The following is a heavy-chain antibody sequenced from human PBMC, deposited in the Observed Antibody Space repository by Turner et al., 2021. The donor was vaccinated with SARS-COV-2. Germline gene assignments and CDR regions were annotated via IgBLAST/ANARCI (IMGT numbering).Heavy chain of an antibody. CDR1: GYSLSELA. CDR2: FDAEEGQT. CDR3: ATYYDDGDLRYDF. D-gene: IGHD3-16*01. V-gene: IGHV1-24*01. Sequence: QVQLVQSGAELKRPGASVKVSCVISGYSLSELAMYWVRQAPGKGLEWMGGFDAEEGQTIYAQKFRGRVTLTEDTTTDTAYMDLSSLTSEDTATYYCATYYDDGDLRYDFWGQGTLVTVSS. J-gene: IGHJ4*02.